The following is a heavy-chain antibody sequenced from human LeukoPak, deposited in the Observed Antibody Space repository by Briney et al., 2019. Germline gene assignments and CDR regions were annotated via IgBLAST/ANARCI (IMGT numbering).Heavy chain of an antibody. CDR1: GFIFSRDS. J-gene: IGHJ4*02. CDR3: ARASSGWFDY. Sequence: GGSLRLSCAASGFIFSRDSMNWVRQAPGKGLEWISYISRDSGIKYYADSVRGRFTISRDNAKNSLYLQMHSLRAEDTAVYYCARASSGWFDYWGQGTLVTVSS. V-gene: IGHV3-48*01. CDR2: ISRDSGIK. D-gene: IGHD6-19*01.